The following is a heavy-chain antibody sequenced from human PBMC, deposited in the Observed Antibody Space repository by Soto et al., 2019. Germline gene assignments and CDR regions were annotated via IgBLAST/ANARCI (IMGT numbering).Heavy chain of an antibody. CDR2: ISGSGGST. Sequence: GSLRLSCAASGFTFSSYAMSWVRQAPGKGLEWVSAISGSGGSTYYADSVKGRFTISRDNSKNTLYLQMDSLRAEDTAVYYCAKAIVVVYDAFDIWGQGTMVTVSS. V-gene: IGHV3-23*01. CDR3: AKAIVVVYDAFDI. J-gene: IGHJ3*02. CDR1: GFTFSSYA. D-gene: IGHD3-22*01.